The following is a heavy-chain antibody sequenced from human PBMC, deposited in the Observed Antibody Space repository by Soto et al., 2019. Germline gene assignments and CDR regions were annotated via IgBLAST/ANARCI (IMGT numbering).Heavy chain of an antibody. J-gene: IGHJ6*02. Sequence: SVKVSCKASGGTFSSYAISWVRQAPGQGXEWMGGIIPIFGTANYAQKFQGRVTITADESTSTAYMELSSLRSEDTAVYYCALEDIVVVPAAINYYYYGMDVWGQGTTVTVSS. V-gene: IGHV1-69*13. CDR2: IIPIFGTA. CDR1: GGTFSSYA. CDR3: ALEDIVVVPAAINYYYYGMDV. D-gene: IGHD2-2*02.